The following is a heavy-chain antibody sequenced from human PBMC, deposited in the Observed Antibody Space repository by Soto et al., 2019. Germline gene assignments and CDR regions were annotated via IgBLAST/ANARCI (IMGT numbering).Heavy chain of an antibody. CDR1: GFTFSTYW. V-gene: IGHV3-74*01. CDR3: TRGGMQRWGSY. Sequence: EVQLVESGGGLVQPGGSLRLSCAASGFTFSTYWMHWVRQAPRQGLVWVSRINSDGSSTSYADSVKGRFTISRDNAKNTLDLQMSSLRAEDTAVYYCTRGGMQRWGSYWGQGTLVTVSS. D-gene: IGHD3-16*01. J-gene: IGHJ4*02. CDR2: INSDGSST.